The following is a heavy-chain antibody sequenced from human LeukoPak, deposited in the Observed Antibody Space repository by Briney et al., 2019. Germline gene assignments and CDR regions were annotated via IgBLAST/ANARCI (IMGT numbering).Heavy chain of an antibody. Sequence: SETLSLTCTVSGGSISSHYWSWIRQPPGKGLEWIGYIYYSGSTNYNPSLKSRVTISVDTSKNQFSLKLSSVTAADTAVYYCARDLSSSWIDYWGQGTLVTASS. J-gene: IGHJ4*02. D-gene: IGHD6-13*01. CDR2: IYYSGST. CDR3: ARDLSSSWIDY. V-gene: IGHV4-59*11. CDR1: GGSISSHY.